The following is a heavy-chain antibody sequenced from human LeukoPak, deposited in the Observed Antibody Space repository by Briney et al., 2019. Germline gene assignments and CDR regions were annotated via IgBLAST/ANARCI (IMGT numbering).Heavy chain of an antibody. D-gene: IGHD1-26*01. CDR2: IIPIFGTA. CDR1: GGTFSSYA. J-gene: IGHJ3*02. Sequence: GASVKVSCKASGGTFSSYAISWVRQAPGQGLEWMGGIIPIFGTANYAQKFQGRVTITADESTSTAYIELSSLRSEDTAVYYCAREGGGSSGLAFDIWGQGTMVTVSS. CDR3: AREGGGSSGLAFDI. V-gene: IGHV1-69*13.